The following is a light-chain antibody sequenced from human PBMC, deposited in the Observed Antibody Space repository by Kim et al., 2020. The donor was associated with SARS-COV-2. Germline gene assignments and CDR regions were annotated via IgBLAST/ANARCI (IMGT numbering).Light chain of an antibody. CDR2: GAS. V-gene: IGKV3-15*01. Sequence: EIVLTQSPATLSVSPGERATLPCRASHSVSSNLAWYQQKPGQAPRLLIYGASTRATGIPARFSGSGSGTEFTLTISSLQSEDFAVYYCKQYNNWPRTFGQGTKVDIK. J-gene: IGKJ1*01. CDR3: KQYNNWPRT. CDR1: HSVSSN.